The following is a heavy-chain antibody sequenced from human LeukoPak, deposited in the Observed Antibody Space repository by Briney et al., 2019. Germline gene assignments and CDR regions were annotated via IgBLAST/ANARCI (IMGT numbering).Heavy chain of an antibody. CDR1: GFTFSRYW. CDR2: IKSKTDGGAT. J-gene: IGHJ4*02. CDR3: TTEAYYYGSGAIKYFDY. D-gene: IGHD3-22*01. Sequence: GGSLRLSCAASGFTFSRYWMSWVRQAPGKGLEWVGRIKSKTDGGATRYAAPVKGRFTISRDDSKNTLYLQMNSLKTEDTAVYYCTTEAYYYGSGAIKYFDYWGQGTLVTVSS. V-gene: IGHV3-15*01.